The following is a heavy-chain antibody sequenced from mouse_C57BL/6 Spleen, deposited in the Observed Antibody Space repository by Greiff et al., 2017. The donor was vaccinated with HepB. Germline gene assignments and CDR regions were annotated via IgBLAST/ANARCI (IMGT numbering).Heavy chain of an antibody. D-gene: IGHD1-1*01. CDR1: GFTFSSYA. J-gene: IGHJ3*01. CDR2: ISDGGSYT. V-gene: IGHV5-4*01. Sequence: EVQGVESGGGLVKPGGSLKLSCAASGFTFSSYAMSWVRQTPEKRLEWVATISDGGSYTYYPDNVKGRFTISRDNAKNNLYLQMSHLKSEDTAMYYCARDRYGSSFAYWGQGTRVTVSA. CDR3: ARDRYGSSFAY.